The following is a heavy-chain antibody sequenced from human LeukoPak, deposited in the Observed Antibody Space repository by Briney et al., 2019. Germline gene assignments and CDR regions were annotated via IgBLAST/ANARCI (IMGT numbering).Heavy chain of an antibody. CDR2: ISGSGGST. CDR1: GFTFSSYA. D-gene: IGHD3-22*01. CDR3: TKPYYYDSSGYYGY. V-gene: IGHV3-23*01. Sequence: GGSLRLSCAASGFTFSSYAMSWVRQAPGKGLEWVSAISGSGGSTYYADSVKGRFTISRDNSKNTLYLQMSSLRAEDTAVYYCTKPYYYDSSGYYGYWGQGTLVTVSS. J-gene: IGHJ4*02.